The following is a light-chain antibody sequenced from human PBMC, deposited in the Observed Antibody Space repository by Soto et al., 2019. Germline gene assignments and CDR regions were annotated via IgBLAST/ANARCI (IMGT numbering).Light chain of an antibody. V-gene: IGKV1-39*01. CDR2: AAS. J-gene: IGKJ4*02. Sequence: DIQRTQSPSSLSVCVGERVTITCLASQSISSYLNWYQQKPGKAPKLLIYAASSLQSGVPSRFSGSGSGTDFTLTISSLQPEDFAPYYCQQCYNPPCTSGEGTKVDIK. CDR3: QQCYNPPCT. CDR1: QSISSY.